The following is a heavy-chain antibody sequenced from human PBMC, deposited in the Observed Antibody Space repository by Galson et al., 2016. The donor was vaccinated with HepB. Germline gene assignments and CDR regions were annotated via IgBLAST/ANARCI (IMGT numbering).Heavy chain of an antibody. CDR2: IYYSGST. Sequence: SETLSLTCTVSGGSIRRSTYYWGWIRQPPGKGLEWIGSIYYSGSTYYNPSLKSRVTISVDTSKNQFSLKLSSVTAADTAVYYCARDDSSGYWFYYFDYWGQGTLVTVSS. J-gene: IGHJ4*02. D-gene: IGHD3-22*01. CDR1: GGSIRRSTYY. V-gene: IGHV4-39*02. CDR3: ARDDSSGYWFYYFDY.